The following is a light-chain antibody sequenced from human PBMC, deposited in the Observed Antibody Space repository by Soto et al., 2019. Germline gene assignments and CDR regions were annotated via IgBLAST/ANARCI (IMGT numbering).Light chain of an antibody. CDR2: EVT. J-gene: IGLJ3*02. CDR1: RSDVGGYNY. V-gene: IGLV2-8*01. CDR3: SSYAASNNFYFV. Sequence: QSALTQPPSASGFPGQSVTISSTETRSDVGGYNYVSWYQQYPGRAPKLMIYEVTKRPSGVPDRFSGSKSGNTASLTVSGLQAEDEADYYCSSYAASNNFYFVFGGGTQLTVL.